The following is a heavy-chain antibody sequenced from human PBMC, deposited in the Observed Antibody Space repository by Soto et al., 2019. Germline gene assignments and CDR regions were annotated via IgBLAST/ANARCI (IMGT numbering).Heavy chain of an antibody. J-gene: IGHJ3*02. D-gene: IGHD6-19*01. CDR1: GFVFSSYA. CDR3: AKPTGGWFSAFEI. Sequence: EVQLLESGGGLVQPGGSLRLSCAASGFVFSSYAMSWVRQAPGKGLEWVSAISGSGTTAYYADSVKGRFIFSRDNPRNTMYLQMNSLRAEDTAVYFCAKPTGGWFSAFEIWGQGTVVTVSS. V-gene: IGHV3-23*01. CDR2: ISGSGTTA.